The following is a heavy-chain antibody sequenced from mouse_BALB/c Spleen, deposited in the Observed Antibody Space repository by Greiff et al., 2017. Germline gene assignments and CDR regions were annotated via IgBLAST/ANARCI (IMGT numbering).Heavy chain of an antibody. J-gene: IGHJ3*01. CDR2: ISSGGSYT. V-gene: IGHV5-9-4*01. CDR3: ASGNYFAY. D-gene: IGHD2-1*01. Sequence: EVKLVESGGGLVKPGGSLKLSCAASGFTFSSYAMSWVRHSPEKRLEWVAEISSGGSYTYYPDTVTGRFTISRDNAKNTLYLEMSSLRSEDTAMYYCASGNYFAYWGQGTLVTVSA. CDR1: GFTFSSYA.